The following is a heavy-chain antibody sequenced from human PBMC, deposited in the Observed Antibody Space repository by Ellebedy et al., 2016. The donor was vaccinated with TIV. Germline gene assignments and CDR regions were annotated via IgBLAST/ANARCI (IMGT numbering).Heavy chain of an antibody. CDR3: AKDGGRGKSFDY. CDR2: ISSSSSYT. J-gene: IGHJ4*02. V-gene: IGHV3-11*05. Sequence: GGSLRLXXAASGFTFSDYYMSWIRQAPGKGLEWVSYISSSSSYTNYADSVKGRFTISRDNSKNTLYLQMNSLRAEDTAVYYCAKDGGRGKSFDYWGQGTLVTVSS. CDR1: GFTFSDYY. D-gene: IGHD3-16*01.